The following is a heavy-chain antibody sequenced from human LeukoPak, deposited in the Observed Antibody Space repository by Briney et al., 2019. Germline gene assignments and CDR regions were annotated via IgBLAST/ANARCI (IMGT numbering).Heavy chain of an antibody. Sequence: SVKVSCKASGYTFTSYGISWVRQAPGQGLQWMGEIIPIFGTANYAQKFQGRVTITTDESTSTAYMELSSLRSDDTAVYYCARTFAYCSSTSCYLPPYGFWGQGTLVTVSS. J-gene: IGHJ4*02. CDR2: IIPIFGTA. V-gene: IGHV1-69*05. CDR1: GYTFTSYG. CDR3: ARTFAYCSSTSCYLPPYGF. D-gene: IGHD2-2*01.